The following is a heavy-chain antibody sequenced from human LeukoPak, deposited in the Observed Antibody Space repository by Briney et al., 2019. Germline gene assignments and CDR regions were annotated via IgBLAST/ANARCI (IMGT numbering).Heavy chain of an antibody. D-gene: IGHD2-8*01. CDR1: GGSISSSSYY. CDR2: IYYSGST. V-gene: IGHV4-39*01. CDR3: VRPSNAGYYYYMDV. Sequence: SETLSLTCTVSGGSISSSSYYWGWIRQPPGKGLEWIGSIYYSGSTYYNPSLKSRVTISVDTSKNQFSLKLSSVTAADTAVYYCVRPSNAGYYYYMDVWGKGTTVTVSS. J-gene: IGHJ6*03.